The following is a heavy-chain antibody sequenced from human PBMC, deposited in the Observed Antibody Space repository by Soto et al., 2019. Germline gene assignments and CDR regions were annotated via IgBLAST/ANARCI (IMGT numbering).Heavy chain of an antibody. D-gene: IGHD6-19*01. CDR1: GYTFTSYG. Sequence: QVQLVQSGAEVKKPGASVKVSCKASGYTFTSYGISWVRQAPGQGLEWMGWISAYNGNTNYAQKLQGRVTMTTDTSTSTAYRELRSLRSDDTSVYYSARVGGQWVAGGHYYYGMDVWGQGTTVTVSS. V-gene: IGHV1-18*01. CDR2: ISAYNGNT. CDR3: ARVGGQWVAGGHYYYGMDV. J-gene: IGHJ6*02.